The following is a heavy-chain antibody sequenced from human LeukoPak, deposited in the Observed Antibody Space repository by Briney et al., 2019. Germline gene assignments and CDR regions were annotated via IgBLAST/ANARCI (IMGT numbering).Heavy chain of an antibody. V-gene: IGHV4-61*01. Sequence: SETLSLTCTVSGGSISSGSYYWSWIRQPPGKGLEWIAYIYYSGSTNYNPSLKSRVTISVDTSNNQFSLKLTSVTAADTAVYYCVRHPARGAGGYAFDIWGQGTMVTVSS. D-gene: IGHD2-15*01. CDR2: IYYSGST. J-gene: IGHJ3*02. CDR1: GGSISSGSYY. CDR3: VRHPARGAGGYAFDI.